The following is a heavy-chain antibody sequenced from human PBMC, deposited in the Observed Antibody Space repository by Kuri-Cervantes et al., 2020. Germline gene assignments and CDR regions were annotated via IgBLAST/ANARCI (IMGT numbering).Heavy chain of an antibody. V-gene: IGHV1-18*01. CDR1: GYTFTSYG. J-gene: IGHJ6*02. Sequence: ASVKVSCKAFGYTFTSYGISWVRQAPGQGLEWMGWISAYNGNTNYAQKLQGRVTMTTDTSTSTAYMELRSLRSDDTAVYYCARNLGFGWFGELWNYYYGMDVWGQGTTVTVSS. D-gene: IGHD3-10*01. CDR2: ISAYNGNT. CDR3: ARNLGFGWFGELWNYYYGMDV.